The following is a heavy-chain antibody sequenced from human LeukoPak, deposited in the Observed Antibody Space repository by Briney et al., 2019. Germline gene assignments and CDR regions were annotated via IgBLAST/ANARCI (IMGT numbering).Heavy chain of an antibody. D-gene: IGHD3-22*01. J-gene: IGHJ4*02. Sequence: GGSLRLSCAASGFTFSRYRMNWVRQAPGRGREWVSSISSSSGDKYYADSVKGRFTSSRDNAKNSMYLQMNSLRAEDTAVYYCARDPRGAPNDSSGYFAYWGQGTLVTVSS. CDR3: ARDPRGAPNDSSGYFAY. V-gene: IGHV3-21*01. CDR1: GFTFSRYR. CDR2: ISSSSGDK.